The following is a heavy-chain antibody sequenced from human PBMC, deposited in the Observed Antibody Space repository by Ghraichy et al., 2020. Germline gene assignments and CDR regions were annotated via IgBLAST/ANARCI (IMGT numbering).Heavy chain of an antibody. J-gene: IGHJ4*02. CDR1: GFTFSSYA. Sequence: GESLNISCAASGFTFSSYAMSWVRQAPGKGLEWVSAISGSGGSTYYADSVKGRFTISRDNSKNTLYLQMNSLRAEDTAVYYCAKVRITMVRGVASDYWGQGTLVTVSS. CDR3: AKVRITMVRGVASDY. CDR2: ISGSGGST. V-gene: IGHV3-23*01. D-gene: IGHD3-10*01.